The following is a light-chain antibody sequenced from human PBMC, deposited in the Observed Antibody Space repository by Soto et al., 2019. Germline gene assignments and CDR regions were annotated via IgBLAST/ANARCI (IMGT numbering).Light chain of an antibody. CDR2: AAS. CDR1: QSISSY. J-gene: IGKJ3*01. V-gene: IGKV1-39*01. Sequence: DIQMTQSPSSLSASVGDRVTITCRASQSISSYLNWYQQKPGKAPKLLIYAASSLQSGVPSRFSGSGSGTDFTLTIGSLQPEDFATYYCQQSYSTPGTFGPGTKVDIK. CDR3: QQSYSTPGT.